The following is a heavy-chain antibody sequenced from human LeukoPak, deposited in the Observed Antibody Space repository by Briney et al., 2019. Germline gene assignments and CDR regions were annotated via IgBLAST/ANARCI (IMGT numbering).Heavy chain of an antibody. CDR1: GGSSCSYY. J-gene: IGHJ4*02. D-gene: IGHD3-3*01. Sequence: SETLSFTCSVAGGSSCSYYWSWIRQPPGKGREWMGYIYYSGSTNSNPSLKSLVTISVDTPKNQFPLKLSPVTAADTAVYYCASGPRYYDFDYWGQGTLVTVSS. CDR3: ASGPRYYDFDY. V-gene: IGHV4-59*01. CDR2: IYYSGST.